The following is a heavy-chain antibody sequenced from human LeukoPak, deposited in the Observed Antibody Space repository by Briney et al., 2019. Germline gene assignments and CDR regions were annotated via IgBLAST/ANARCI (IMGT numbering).Heavy chain of an antibody. V-gene: IGHV1-18*01. Sequence: GASVKVSCKTTGYAFKRYGINWVRQAPGQGLEWMGWISTYNGNTKSAQKFQGRVTMTTDASTSTAYMELRSLRYDDRAVYYCARTGYGNGFDVWGQGTMVTVSP. J-gene: IGHJ3*01. CDR3: ARTGYGNGFDV. CDR1: GYAFKRYG. CDR2: ISTYNGNT. D-gene: IGHD5-18*01.